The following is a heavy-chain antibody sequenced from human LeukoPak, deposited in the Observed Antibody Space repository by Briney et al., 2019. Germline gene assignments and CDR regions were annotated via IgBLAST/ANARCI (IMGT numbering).Heavy chain of an antibody. J-gene: IGHJ4*02. CDR1: GFTFTTYW. CDR2: ISGDGGTS. Sequence: GGSLRLSCAASGFTFTTYWMHWVRQAPGKGLMWVSRISGDGGTSAYADSVKGRFTISRDNAKNTLYLQMNSLRIEDTALYYCAISRYSGSSLDYWGQGSLVTVPS. D-gene: IGHD1-26*01. V-gene: IGHV3-74*01. CDR3: AISRYSGSSLDY.